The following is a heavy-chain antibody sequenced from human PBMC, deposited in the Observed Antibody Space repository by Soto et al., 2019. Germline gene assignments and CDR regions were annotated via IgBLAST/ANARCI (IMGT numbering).Heavy chain of an antibody. Sequence: SETLSLTCTVSGDSISSGSYWEWIRQPPGEGPEWIASIYHGGTTFYNPSLKSRISISVDTSKNQFSLRLTSVTAADTATYYCARVHVMVVAGSTFDYWGRGTLVTVSS. D-gene: IGHD6-19*01. CDR2: IYHGGTT. J-gene: IGHJ4*03. CDR3: ARVHVMVVAGSTFDY. CDR1: GDSISSGSY. V-gene: IGHV4-38-2*02.